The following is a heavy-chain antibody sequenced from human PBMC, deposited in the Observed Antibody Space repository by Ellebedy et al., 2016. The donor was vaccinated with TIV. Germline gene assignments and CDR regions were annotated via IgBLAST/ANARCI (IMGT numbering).Heavy chain of an antibody. J-gene: IGHJ3*02. V-gene: IGHV4-39*01. CDR1: AGPSSSSGYF. Sequence: MPSETLSLTCTVSAGPSSSSGYFWGWCWIRQPPGKGPEWIGRGHYGGTTYCNPSLKSRVIISVDTSKNQFSLSLNSVTAADTAVYHCVRQGVASTQWTFDIWGQGTMVTVSS. CDR3: VRQGVASTQWTFDI. CDR2: GHYGGTT. D-gene: IGHD3-10*01.